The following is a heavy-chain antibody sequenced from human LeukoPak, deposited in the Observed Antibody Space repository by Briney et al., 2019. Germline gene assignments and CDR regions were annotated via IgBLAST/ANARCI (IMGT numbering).Heavy chain of an antibody. CDR2: IYYSGST. CDR3: ARGRGPLDY. CDR1: GGSISSYY. J-gene: IGHJ4*02. D-gene: IGHD2-15*01. V-gene: IGHV4-59*01. Sequence: ASESLSLTCTVSGGSISSYYWSWIRQPPGKGLEWIGYIYYSGSTNYNPSLKSRVTISVDTSKNQFSLKLSSVTAADTAVYYCARGRGPLDYWGQGTLVTVSS.